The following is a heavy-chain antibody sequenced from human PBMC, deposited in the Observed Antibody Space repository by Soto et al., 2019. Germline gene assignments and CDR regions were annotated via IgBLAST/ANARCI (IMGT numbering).Heavy chain of an antibody. J-gene: IGHJ4*02. D-gene: IGHD3-16*02. Sequence: QVQLQESGPGLVKPSQTLSLTCTVSGGSISSGGYYWSWIHQHPGKGLEWIGYIYYSGSTYYNPSLRSRVTISVDTSKNQFSLKLSSVTSADTAVYYCARDSDYVWGSYRLLDYWGQGTLVTVSS. CDR1: GGSISSGGYY. V-gene: IGHV4-31*03. CDR3: ARDSDYVWGSYRLLDY. CDR2: IYYSGST.